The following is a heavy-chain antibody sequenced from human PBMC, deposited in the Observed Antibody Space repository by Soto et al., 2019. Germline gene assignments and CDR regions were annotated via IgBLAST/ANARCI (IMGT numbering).Heavy chain of an antibody. J-gene: IGHJ6*02. Sequence: SETLSLTCAVSGGSISSSNWWSWVRQPPGKGLEWIGEIYHSGSTNYNPSLKSRVTISVDKSKNQFSLKLSSVTAADTAVYYCARDRQQLGYCYYYGMDVWGQGTTVTVSS. V-gene: IGHV4-4*02. D-gene: IGHD6-13*01. CDR2: IYHSGST. CDR3: ARDRQQLGYCYYYGMDV. CDR1: GGSISSSNW.